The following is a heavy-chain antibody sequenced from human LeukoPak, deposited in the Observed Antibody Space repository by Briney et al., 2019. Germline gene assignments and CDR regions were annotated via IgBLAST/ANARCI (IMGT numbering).Heavy chain of an antibody. J-gene: IGHJ4*02. D-gene: IGHD2-2*01. V-gene: IGHV4-34*01. CDR2: INHSGST. CDR3: ARGPPSIVVVPAAMPKGRLDY. Sequence: PGGSLRLSCAASGFTFSSVAMTWVRQAPGKGLEWIGEINHSGSTNYNPSLKSRVTISVDTSKNQFSLKLSSVTAADTAVYYCARGPPSIVVVPAAMPKGRLDYRGQGTLVTVSS. CDR1: GFTFSSVA.